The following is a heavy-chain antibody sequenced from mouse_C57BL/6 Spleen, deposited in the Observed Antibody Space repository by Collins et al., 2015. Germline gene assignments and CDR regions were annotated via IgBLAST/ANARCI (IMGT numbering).Heavy chain of an antibody. CDR3: ARQLRLPGAMDY. D-gene: IGHD3-2*02. V-gene: IGHV1-19*01. J-gene: IGHJ4*01. Sequence: EVQLQQSGPELVKPGTSVKISCKASGYTFTDYYMNWVKQSHGKSLEWIGVINPYNGDTTYNQKFKGKATLTVDKSSSTAYMELNSLTSEDSAVYYCARQLRLPGAMDYWGQGTSVTVSS. CDR2: INPYNGDT. CDR1: GYTFTDYY.